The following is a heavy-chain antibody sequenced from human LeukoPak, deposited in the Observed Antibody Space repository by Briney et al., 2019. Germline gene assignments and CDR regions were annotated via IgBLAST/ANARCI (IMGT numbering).Heavy chain of an antibody. J-gene: IGHJ4*02. D-gene: IGHD6-13*01. CDR2: VSGGGVNT. CDR3: AKPREYSSTWFGVDH. Sequence: PGGPLRLSCAASGFTFSTYAMSWVRQAPGKGLEWVSIVSGGGVNTYYVDSVKGRFTISRDNSKNTLFLQMYSLRAEDTAAYYCAKPREYSSTWFGVDHWGQGSLVTVSS. V-gene: IGHV3-23*01. CDR1: GFTFSTYA.